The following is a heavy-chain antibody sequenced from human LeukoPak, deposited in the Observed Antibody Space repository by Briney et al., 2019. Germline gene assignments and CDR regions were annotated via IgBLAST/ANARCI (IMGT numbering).Heavy chain of an antibody. V-gene: IGHV4-31*03. D-gene: IGHD4-11*01. Sequence: SETLSFTCTVSGGSISSGGYYWSWIRQHPGKGLEWIGYIYYSGSTYYNPSLKSRVTISVDTSKNQFSLKLSSVTAADTAVYYCAREITVTTDGMDVWGQGTTVTVSS. CDR3: AREITVTTDGMDV. CDR2: IYYSGST. CDR1: GGSISSGGYY. J-gene: IGHJ6*02.